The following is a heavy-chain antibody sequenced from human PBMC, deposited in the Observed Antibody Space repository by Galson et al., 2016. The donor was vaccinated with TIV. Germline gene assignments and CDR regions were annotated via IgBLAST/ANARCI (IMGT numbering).Heavy chain of an antibody. CDR3: TRDLVRDIIVIPAVQFDY. CDR2: ITTKAYGGTT. CDR1: GFTFGNYA. Sequence: SLRLSCAASGFTFGNYAMSWVRQPPGKGLEWVGFITTKAYGGTTEYAASVKGRFTISRDDSKSIAYLQMNSLRTEDTAVYYCTRDLVRDIIVIPAVQFDYWGQGTLVTVSS. V-gene: IGHV3-49*04. D-gene: IGHD2-2*01. J-gene: IGHJ4*02.